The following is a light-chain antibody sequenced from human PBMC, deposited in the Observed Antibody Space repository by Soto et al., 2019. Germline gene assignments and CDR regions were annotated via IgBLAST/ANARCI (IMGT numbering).Light chain of an antibody. Sequence: QSVLTQPASVSGSPGQSITISCTGTISDVGSYDHVAWYQQFPGKTPKLMIYEVSNRPSGVSSRFSGSKSGNTASLTISGLQAEDEADYYCISYTGSSTSYVFGSGTKVTGL. V-gene: IGLV2-14*01. CDR2: EVS. CDR1: ISDVGSYDH. CDR3: ISYTGSSTSYV. J-gene: IGLJ1*01.